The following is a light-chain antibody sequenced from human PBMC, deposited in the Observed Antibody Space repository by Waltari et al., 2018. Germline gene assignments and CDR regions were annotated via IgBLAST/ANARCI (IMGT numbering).Light chain of an antibody. CDR3: SSYRSTSTLYV. J-gene: IGLJ1*01. Sequence: QSALTQPASVSGSPGQSITISCTGTNRDVGSYDYVSWYQQYPGNAPKLLIYEVNNRPSGGSSRFSGPKSGNTASLTISGLQADDEADYYCSSYRSTSTLYVFGTGTKVTVL. CDR1: NRDVGSYDY. V-gene: IGLV2-14*01. CDR2: EVN.